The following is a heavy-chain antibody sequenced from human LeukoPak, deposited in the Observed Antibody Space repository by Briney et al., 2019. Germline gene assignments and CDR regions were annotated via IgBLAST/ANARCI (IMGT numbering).Heavy chain of an antibody. CDR2: ISSSSSYI. Sequence: GGSLRLSCEASGFTFNTYSMNWARQAPGKGLEWVSSISSSSSYIYYADSVKGRFTISRDNAKNSLYLQMNSLRAEDTAVYYCARVAYYYDSSDYYDDAFDIWGQGTMVTVSS. V-gene: IGHV3-21*01. CDR3: ARVAYYYDSSDYYDDAFDI. J-gene: IGHJ3*02. D-gene: IGHD3-22*01. CDR1: GFTFNTYS.